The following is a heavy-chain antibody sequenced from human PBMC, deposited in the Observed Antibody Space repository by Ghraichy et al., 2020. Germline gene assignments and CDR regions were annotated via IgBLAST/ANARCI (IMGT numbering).Heavy chain of an antibody. CDR2: ICYSGST. CDR3: ARGWNTAMLTTGAFDY. Sequence: SETLSLTCAVSGGSISSDGYYWIWIRQDPGKGLVLIGYICYSGSTYYTPSRKIRITISSDTSKNQFSLKLSSVTAADTAMYYCARGWNTAMLTTGAFDYWGQGTLVTVSS. J-gene: IGHJ4*02. V-gene: IGHV4-31*11. CDR1: GGSISSDGYY. D-gene: IGHD5-18*01.